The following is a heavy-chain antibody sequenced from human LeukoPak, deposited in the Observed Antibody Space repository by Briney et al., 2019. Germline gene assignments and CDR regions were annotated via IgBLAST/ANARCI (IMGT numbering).Heavy chain of an antibody. CDR2: IRSKAYGGTT. J-gene: IGHJ4*02. CDR1: GFTFGDYA. CDR3: TRGGVYSSSDY. Sequence: GGSLRHSCTASGFTFGDYAMSWFRQAPGKGLEWVGFIRSKAYGGTTEYAASVKGRFTISRDDSKSIAYLQMNSLKTEDTAVYYCTRGGVYSSSDYWGQGTLVTVSS. D-gene: IGHD6-6*01. V-gene: IGHV3-49*03.